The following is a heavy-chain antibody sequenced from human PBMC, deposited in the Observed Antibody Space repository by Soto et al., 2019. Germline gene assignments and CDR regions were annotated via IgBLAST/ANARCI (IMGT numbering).Heavy chain of an antibody. CDR1: GFGFGDYA. V-gene: IGHV3-30*04. Sequence: PGGSLRLSCAVSGFGFGDYALRWVRQPPGKGLEWLAAISSDGRNEDYANLMKGRITTARADSSETLFMQLNSLTTEDTAIYYCATDGVLTTHVRFGYFAFWGRGTLVTVSS. CDR2: ISSDGRNE. CDR3: ATDGVLTTHVRFGYFAF. J-gene: IGHJ4*02. D-gene: IGHD1-1*01.